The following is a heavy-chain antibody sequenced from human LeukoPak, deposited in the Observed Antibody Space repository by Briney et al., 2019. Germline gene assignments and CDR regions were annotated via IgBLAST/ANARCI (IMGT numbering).Heavy chain of an antibody. CDR2: INPNSGGT. V-gene: IGHV1-2*04. CDR1: GYTFTGCY. D-gene: IGHD4-17*01. CDR3: ARDREDDYGDYRYFDL. J-gene: IGHJ2*01. Sequence: GASVKVSCKASGYTFTGCYMHWVRRAPGQGLEWMGWINPNSGGTNYAQKFQGWVTMTRDTSISTAYMELSRLRSDDTAVYYCARDREDDYGDYRYFDLWGRGTLVTVSS.